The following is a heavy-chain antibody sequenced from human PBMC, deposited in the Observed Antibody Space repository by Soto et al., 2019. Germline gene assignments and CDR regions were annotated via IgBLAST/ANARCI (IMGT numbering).Heavy chain of an antibody. CDR3: AKDRTVANFDY. D-gene: IGHD4-17*01. V-gene: IGHV3-23*01. CDR2: ISGSCGST. J-gene: IGHJ4*02. CDR1: GFTFSSYA. Sequence: GGSLRLSCAASGFTFSSYAMSWVRQAPGKGLELFSAISGSCGSTYSADSVKGRFTISRDNSKNTLYLQMNSLIAEDTAVYYCAKDRTVANFDYWGQGTLVTVSS.